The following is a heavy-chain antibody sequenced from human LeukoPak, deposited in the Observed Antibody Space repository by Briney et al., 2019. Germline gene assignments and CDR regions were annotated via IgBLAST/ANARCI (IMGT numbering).Heavy chain of an antibody. CDR3: ARDPNPYYYDSSGYYHNTYFDY. J-gene: IGHJ4*02. Sequence: ASVKVSCKASGYTFTSYYMHWVRQAPGQGLEWMGIINPSGGSTSYAQKFQGRVTMTRDTSTSTVYMELSSLRSEDTAVYYCARDPNPYYYDSSGYYHNTYFDYWGQGTLVTVSS. CDR2: INPSGGST. CDR1: GYTFTSYY. V-gene: IGHV1-46*01. D-gene: IGHD3-22*01.